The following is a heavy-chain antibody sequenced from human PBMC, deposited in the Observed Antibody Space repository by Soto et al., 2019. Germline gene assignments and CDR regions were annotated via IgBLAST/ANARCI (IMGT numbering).Heavy chain of an antibody. Sequence: EVQVVESGGGLVQPGGSLRLSCAVSGFTFNNYWMSWVRQAPGKGLEWVANIKQDGSDKYYVDSLKGRFTISRDDAKNPLYLQMNSLRAEDTAVYYCASGRYTSGWYPDYFDYWGQGTLVTVSS. CDR2: IKQDGSDK. V-gene: IGHV3-7*03. CDR3: ASGRYTSGWYPDYFDY. CDR1: GFTFNNYW. D-gene: IGHD6-19*01. J-gene: IGHJ4*02.